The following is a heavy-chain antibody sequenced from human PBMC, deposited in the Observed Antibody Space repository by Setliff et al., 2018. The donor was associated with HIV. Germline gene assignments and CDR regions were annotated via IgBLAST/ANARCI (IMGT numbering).Heavy chain of an antibody. CDR2: ISPYNGNT. J-gene: IGHJ6*03. Sequence: ASVKVSCKASGYTFATYGTSWVRQAPGQGLEWMGWISPYNGNTNYAQKVQGRVTMTTDTSTSTAYMELRSLRSEDTALYYCARVRNHLAVSPWYSYMDVWGKGTTVTVSS. CDR3: ARVRNHLAVSPWYSYMDV. V-gene: IGHV1-18*01. D-gene: IGHD6-19*01. CDR1: GYTFATYG.